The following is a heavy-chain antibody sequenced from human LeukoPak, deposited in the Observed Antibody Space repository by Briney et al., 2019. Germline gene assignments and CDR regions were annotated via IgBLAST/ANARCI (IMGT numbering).Heavy chain of an antibody. V-gene: IGHV3-20*04. CDR3: ARVGTEYYFDY. D-gene: IGHD3-10*01. CDR2: INWNGGST. Sequence: GGSLRLSCAASGFTFDDYGMSWVRQAPGKGLEWVSGINWNGGSTGYADSVKGRFTISRDNAKNSLYLQMNSLRAEDTAVYYCARVGTEYYFDYWGQGTLVTVSS. J-gene: IGHJ4*02. CDR1: GFTFDDYG.